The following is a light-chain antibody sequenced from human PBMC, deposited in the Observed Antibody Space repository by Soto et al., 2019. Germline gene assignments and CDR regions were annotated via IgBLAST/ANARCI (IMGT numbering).Light chain of an antibody. CDR1: SSNIGNYY. CDR2: GNN. Sequence: QSVLTQPPSASGTPGQRVSISCSGSSSNIGNYYVYWYQHLPGTAPKVLIYGNNQRPSGAPDRFSGSKSGTSASLAISGLRSEDEADYYCAAWDDSLGEVFGTGTKVTVL. J-gene: IGLJ1*01. V-gene: IGLV1-47*01. CDR3: AAWDDSLGEV.